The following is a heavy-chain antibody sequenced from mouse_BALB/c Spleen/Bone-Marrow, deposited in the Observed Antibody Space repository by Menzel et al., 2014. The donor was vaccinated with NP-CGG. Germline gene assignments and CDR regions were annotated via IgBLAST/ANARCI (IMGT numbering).Heavy chain of an antibody. CDR2: SRNKAKYYTT. CDR1: GFTFSDFY. Sequence: EAQVVESGGGLVQPGDSLRLSCATSGFTFSDFYMEWVRQPPGKRLEWIAASRNKAKYYTTEYSASVKGRFIVSRDTSQSVLYLQMNALRAEDTAIYYCARDVGYGNYFVYWGQGTLVTVSA. D-gene: IGHD2-10*02. J-gene: IGHJ3*01. CDR3: ARDVGYGNYFVY. V-gene: IGHV7-1*02.